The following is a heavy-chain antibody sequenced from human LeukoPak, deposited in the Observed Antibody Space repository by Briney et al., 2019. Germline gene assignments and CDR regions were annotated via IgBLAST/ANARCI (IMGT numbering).Heavy chain of an antibody. CDR3: ASGYSYGYVWY. V-gene: IGHV4-39*01. J-gene: IGHJ4*02. D-gene: IGHD5-18*01. CDR2: IYYSGST. CDR1: GGSISSSSYY. Sequence: SETLSLTCTVSGGSISSSSYYWGWIRQPPGKGLEWIVSIYYSGSTYYNPSLKSRVTISVDTSKNQFSLKLSSVTAADTAVYYCASGYSYGYVWYWGQGTLVTVSS.